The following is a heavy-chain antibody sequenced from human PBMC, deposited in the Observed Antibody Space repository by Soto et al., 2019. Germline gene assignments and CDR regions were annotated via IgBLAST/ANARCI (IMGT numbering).Heavy chain of an antibody. J-gene: IGHJ6*03. D-gene: IGHD3-3*01. CDR2: ISSSSSYI. V-gene: IGHV3-21*01. CDR1: GFTFSSYS. Sequence: GASLRLSCAASGFTFSSYSMNWVRQAPGKGLEWVSSISSSSSYIYYADSVKGRFTISRDNAKNSLYLQMNSLRAEDTAVYYCARDPRFLEWLLGSSYYYYYMDVWGKGTTVTVSS. CDR3: ARDPRFLEWLLGSSYYYYYMDV.